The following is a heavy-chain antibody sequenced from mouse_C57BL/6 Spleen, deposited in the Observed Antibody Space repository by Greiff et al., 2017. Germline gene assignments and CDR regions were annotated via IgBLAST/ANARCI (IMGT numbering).Heavy chain of an antibody. CDR3: ERHDDYTNPEGFAY. Sequence: VQLQQSGAELVKPGASVKLSCKASGYTFTESSLHWVKQRSGQGLEWIGWFYPGSGSITYNEKFKDKATLTLDTSSSTVYMERSRLTSEDSAVYFCERHDDYTNPEGFAYWGQGTLVTVSA. J-gene: IGHJ3*01. CDR2: FYPGSGSI. D-gene: IGHD2-12*01. CDR1: GYTFTESS. V-gene: IGHV1-62-2*01.